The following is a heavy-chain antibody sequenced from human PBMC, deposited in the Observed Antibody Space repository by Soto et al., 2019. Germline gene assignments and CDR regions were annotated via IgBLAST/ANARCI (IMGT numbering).Heavy chain of an antibody. Sequence: QVQLVQSGAEVMTPGASVKVSCKASGYTFSNFGLSWVRQAPGQGLEWMGWISGYNGNTNSAEKFQGRVTMTTDTSTRKDYMEVRSLKYDDTAVYYCARDKGYGFGWSSSSGMDVWGQGTTVTVSS. CDR2: ISGYNGNT. CDR3: ARDKGYGFGWSSSSGMDV. J-gene: IGHJ6*02. V-gene: IGHV1-18*01. D-gene: IGHD5-18*01. CDR1: GYTFSNFG.